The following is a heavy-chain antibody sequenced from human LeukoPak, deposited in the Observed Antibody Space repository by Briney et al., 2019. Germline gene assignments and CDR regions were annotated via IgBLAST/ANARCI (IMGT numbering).Heavy chain of an antibody. CDR1: GFTFSDYY. D-gene: IGHD3-22*01. V-gene: IGHV3-11*04. Sequence: GGSLRLSCAASGFTFSDYYMSWIRQAPGKGLEWVSYISSSGSTIYYADSVKGRFTISRDNSKNTVDLQMNSLRAEDTAVYYCAKDRHYESNVLGYWGQGTLVTVSS. J-gene: IGHJ4*02. CDR3: AKDRHYESNVLGY. CDR2: ISSSGSTI.